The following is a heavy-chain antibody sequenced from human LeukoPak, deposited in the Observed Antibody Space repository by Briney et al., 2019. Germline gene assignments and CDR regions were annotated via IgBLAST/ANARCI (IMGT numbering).Heavy chain of an antibody. J-gene: IGHJ4*02. CDR1: GITFSSYA. Sequence: PGGSLRLSCAASGITFSSYAMHWVRQAPGKGLVWVAVISYDGSNKYYADSVKGRFTISRDNSKTTLYLQMNSLRAEDTAVYYCARDYSSGWYAPGYWGQGTLVTVSS. CDR3: ARDYSSGWYAPGY. D-gene: IGHD6-19*01. V-gene: IGHV3-30-3*01. CDR2: ISYDGSNK.